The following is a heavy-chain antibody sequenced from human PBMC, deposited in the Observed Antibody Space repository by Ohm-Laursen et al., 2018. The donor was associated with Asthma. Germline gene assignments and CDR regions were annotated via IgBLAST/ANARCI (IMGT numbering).Heavy chain of an antibody. J-gene: IGHJ4*02. Sequence: SLRLSCAASGFTFSSYAMHWVRQAPGKGLEWVSLISYDGRNDYYADSVKGRFTISRDNSKNTLYLQMNSLRAEGTAVFYCASGAVAVAGTTGLDYWGQGTLVTVSS. CDR1: GFTFSSYA. CDR3: ASGAVAVAGTTGLDY. CDR2: ISYDGRND. D-gene: IGHD6-19*01. V-gene: IGHV3-30*04.